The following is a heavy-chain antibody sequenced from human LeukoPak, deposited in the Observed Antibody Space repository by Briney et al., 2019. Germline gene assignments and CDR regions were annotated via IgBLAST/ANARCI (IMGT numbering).Heavy chain of an antibody. CDR2: IYYSGST. CDR3: SSSSWYGGGSDY. D-gene: IGHD6-13*01. J-gene: IGHJ4*02. V-gene: IGHV4-59*08. Sequence: SETLSLTCTVSGGSISSYYWSSIRQPPGKGLEWIGYIYYSGSTNYNPSLKSRVTISVDTSKNQFSLKLSSVTAADTAVYYCSSSSWYGGGSDYWGQGTLVTVSS. CDR1: GGSISSYY.